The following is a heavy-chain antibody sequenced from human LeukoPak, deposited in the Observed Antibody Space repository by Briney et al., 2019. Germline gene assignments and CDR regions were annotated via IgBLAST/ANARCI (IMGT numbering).Heavy chain of an antibody. J-gene: IGHJ6*03. CDR3: ARITDTAIMGNNYYYYYYMDV. CDR2: ISAYNGNT. CDR1: GYTFTSYG. Sequence: GASVKVSCKASGYTFTSYGISWVRQAPGQGLEWMGWISAYNGNTNYAQKPQGRVTMTTDTSTSTAYMELRSLRSDDTAVYYCARITDTAIMGNNYYYYYYMDVWGKGTTVTVSS. V-gene: IGHV1-18*01. D-gene: IGHD5-18*01.